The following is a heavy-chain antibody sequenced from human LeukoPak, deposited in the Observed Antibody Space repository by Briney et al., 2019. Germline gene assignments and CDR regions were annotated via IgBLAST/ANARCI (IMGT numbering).Heavy chain of an antibody. Sequence: GASVKVSRRASGYTFIAYYMHWVRQAPGQGLEWMGWINPSSGGTNYAQKFQGRVTMTRDTSISTAYMELSELRSDDTAVYYCAGQKDPRPIDYWGQGTLITVSS. CDR3: AGQKDPRPIDY. CDR1: GYTFIAYY. V-gene: IGHV1-2*02. CDR2: INPSSGGT. J-gene: IGHJ4*02.